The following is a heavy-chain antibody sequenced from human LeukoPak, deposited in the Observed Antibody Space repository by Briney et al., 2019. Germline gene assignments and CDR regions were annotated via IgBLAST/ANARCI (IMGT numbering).Heavy chain of an antibody. V-gene: IGHV4-59*08. CDR3: AKIRERTGTTFDS. D-gene: IGHD1-1*01. CDR1: GGSVSSYY. CDR2: IHNSGRT. J-gene: IGHJ4*02. Sequence: SETLSLTCSVSGGSVSSYYWSWIRQSPGKGLEWIGYIHNSGRTNYNPSLKSRVTISGDTSRNQVSLKLRSVTAADTAVYYCAKIRERTGTTFDSWGQGTLVTVSS.